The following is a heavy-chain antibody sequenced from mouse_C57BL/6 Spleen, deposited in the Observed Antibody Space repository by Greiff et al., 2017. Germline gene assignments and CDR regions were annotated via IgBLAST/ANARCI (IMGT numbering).Heavy chain of an antibody. CDR1: GYTFTNYW. Sequence: QVQLKQPGTELVKPGASVKLSCKASGYTFTNYWMHWVKQRPGQGLEWIGNINPSNGGTNYNEKFKSKATLTVDKSSSTAYMQLSSLTSEDSAVYDCVRSGTAQATPLAYWGQGTLVTVSA. V-gene: IGHV1-53*01. D-gene: IGHD3-2*02. CDR3: VRSGTAQATPLAY. J-gene: IGHJ3*01. CDR2: INPSNGGT.